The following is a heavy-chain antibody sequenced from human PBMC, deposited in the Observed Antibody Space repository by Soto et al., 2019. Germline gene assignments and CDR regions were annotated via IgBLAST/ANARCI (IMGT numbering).Heavy chain of an antibody. CDR3: ARRPIWFGETDTYFGLDV. J-gene: IGHJ6*02. CDR1: GYRFTSYW. D-gene: IGHD3-10*01. V-gene: IGHV5-51*01. Sequence: GESLKISCQGSGYRFTSYWIGWVRQMPGKGLEWMGIIYPGDSDTRYSPSFQGQVTISADKSISTAYLMWSSLKASDTATYYCARRPIWFGETDTYFGLDVWGQGTTVTVSS. CDR2: IYPGDSDT.